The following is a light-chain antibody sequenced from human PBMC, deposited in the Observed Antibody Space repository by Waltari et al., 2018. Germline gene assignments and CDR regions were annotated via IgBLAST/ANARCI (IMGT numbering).Light chain of an antibody. CDR3: QQYNNWPRT. J-gene: IGKJ1*01. V-gene: IGKV3-15*01. Sequence: ILMTQSPATLSVSPGERATLSCRASQSVSGNLAWYPQKPGQAPRLLIYGASTRATGIPARFSGSGSGTEFTLTISSLQSEDFAVYYCQQYNNWPRTFGQGTKVEIK. CDR2: GAS. CDR1: QSVSGN.